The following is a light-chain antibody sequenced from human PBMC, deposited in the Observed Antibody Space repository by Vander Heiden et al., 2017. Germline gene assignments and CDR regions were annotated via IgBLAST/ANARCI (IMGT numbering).Light chain of an antibody. Sequence: QSVLTQPPSASATPGHRVTISCSGTTSNIGGHSVYWHQPLPGTAPDPLIHANEQRPSGVPDRFSASKSDTSASLAISGLRSEDEADYYCASWDDILNGVVFGGGTKLTVL. CDR1: TSNIGGHS. CDR2: ANE. CDR3: ASWDDILNGVV. J-gene: IGLJ2*01. V-gene: IGLV1-47*01.